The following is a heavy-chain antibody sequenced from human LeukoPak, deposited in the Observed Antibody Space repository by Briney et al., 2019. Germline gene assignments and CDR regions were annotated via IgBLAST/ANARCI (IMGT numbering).Heavy chain of an antibody. D-gene: IGHD2-15*01. CDR1: GGSFSGYY. CDR3: PRRGGGRKAFDI. J-gene: IGHJ3*02. CDR2: INHSGST. V-gene: IGHV4-34*01. Sequence: SETLSLTCAVYGGSFSGYYWSWIRQPPGKGLEWIGEINHSGSTNYNPSHKSRVTISVDTSKNQFSLKLSSVTAADTAVYYCPRRGGGRKAFDIWGQGTMVTVSS.